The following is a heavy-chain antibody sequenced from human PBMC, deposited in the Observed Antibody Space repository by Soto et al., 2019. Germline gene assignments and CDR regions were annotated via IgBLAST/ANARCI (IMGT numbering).Heavy chain of an antibody. CDR1: GFSIYHSW. J-gene: IGHJ4*02. D-gene: IGHD6-13*01. CDR2: IKEDGREK. CDR3: SSSEHSAGQH. Sequence: EVQLVESGGGLVQPGGSLRLSCAASGFSIYHSWMSWVRQAPGKGLEWVAHIKEDGREKLYADSVKGRFTISRDNAKNTLYLEMDSLRVEDTADYFCSSSEHSAGQHWGQGTLVTVSS. V-gene: IGHV3-7*03.